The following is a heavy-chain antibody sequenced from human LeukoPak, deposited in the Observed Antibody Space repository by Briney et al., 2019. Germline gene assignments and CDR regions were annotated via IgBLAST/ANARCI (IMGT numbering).Heavy chain of an antibody. CDR1: IDSFSNYH. Sequence: SETLSLTCAVYIDSFSNYHWNWIRQTPAKGMEWIGEVNESGGTNISPSLRSRVILSVDTSKNQFSLKLSSVTAADTAVYYCARVKKYATYYDILTGYYDYWGQGTLVTVSS. CDR3: ARVKKYATYYDILTGYYDY. J-gene: IGHJ4*02. D-gene: IGHD3-9*01. V-gene: IGHV4-34*01. CDR2: VNESGGT.